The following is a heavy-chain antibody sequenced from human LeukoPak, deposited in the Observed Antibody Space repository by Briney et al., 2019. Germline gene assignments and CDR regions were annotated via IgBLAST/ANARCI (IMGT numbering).Heavy chain of an antibody. J-gene: IGHJ5*02. D-gene: IGHD4-23*01. CDR2: IIPIFGTA. CDR3: ARDNSVEDTAWWFDP. V-gene: IGHV1-69*13. Sequence: SVKVSCKASGGTFSSYAISWVRQAPGQGLEWMGGIIPIFGTANYAQKFQGRVTITADESTSTAYMELSSLRSEDTAVYYCARDNSVEDTAWWFDPWGQGTLVTVPS. CDR1: GGTFSSYA.